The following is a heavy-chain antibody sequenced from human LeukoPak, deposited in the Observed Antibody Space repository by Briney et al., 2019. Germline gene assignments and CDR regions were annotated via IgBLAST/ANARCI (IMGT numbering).Heavy chain of an antibody. J-gene: IGHJ4*02. D-gene: IGHD3-10*01. CDR3: ARTPYYGSGSYHFDY. V-gene: IGHV3-11*06. CDR1: GFTFSDYY. Sequence: GSLRLSCAASGFTFSDYYMSWIRQAPGKGLEWVSYISSSSSYTNYADSVKGRFTISRDNAKNSLYLQMNSLRAEDTAVYYCARTPYYGSGSYHFDYWGQGTLVTVSS. CDR2: ISSSSSYT.